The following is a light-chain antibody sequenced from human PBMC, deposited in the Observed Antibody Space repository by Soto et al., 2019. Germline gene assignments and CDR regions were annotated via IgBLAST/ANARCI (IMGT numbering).Light chain of an antibody. J-gene: IGLJ3*02. V-gene: IGLV2-11*01. CDR2: DAN. CDR1: SSDVGGYNY. Sequence: QSVLTQPRSVSGSPGQSVTLSCTGTSSDVGGYNYVSWYQQHPGKAPKLMIDDANKRPSGVPDRFSGSRSGNTASLTISGLQAEDEADYYCCSYAGSYTWVFGGGTKLTVL. CDR3: CSYAGSYTWV.